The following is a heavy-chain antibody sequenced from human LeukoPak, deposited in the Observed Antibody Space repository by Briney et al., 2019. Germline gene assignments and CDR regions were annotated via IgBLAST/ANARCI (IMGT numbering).Heavy chain of an antibody. CDR3: AKKPATIKFPFDI. Sequence: GGSLRLSCVGSGFSFSTYDMGWVRQTPGKGLAWVSASTTGGYTEDADSVKGRFTISRDNSQNTLFLQMHSLRAEDTAVYYCAKKPATIKFPFDIWGQGTLVTVSP. J-gene: IGHJ4*02. CDR2: STTGGYT. V-gene: IGHV3-23*01. D-gene: IGHD5-24*01. CDR1: GFSFSTYD.